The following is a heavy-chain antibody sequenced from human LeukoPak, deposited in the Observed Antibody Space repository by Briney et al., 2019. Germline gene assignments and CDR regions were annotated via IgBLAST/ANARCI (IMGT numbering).Heavy chain of an antibody. CDR2: IYYSGST. CDR1: GGSISSSDYF. V-gene: IGHV4-30-4*01. J-gene: IGHJ4*02. D-gene: IGHD3-22*01. Sequence: SETLSLTCTVSGGSISSSDYFWSWIRQPPGKGLEWIGYIYYSGSTYYNLSLKSRVTISVDTSKNQFSLKLSSVTAADTAVYYCARVVYDSSGYYPYFDSWGQGTLVTVSS. CDR3: ARVVYDSSGYYPYFDS.